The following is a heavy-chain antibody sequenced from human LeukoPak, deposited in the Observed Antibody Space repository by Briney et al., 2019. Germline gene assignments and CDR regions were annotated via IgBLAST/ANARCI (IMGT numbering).Heavy chain of an antibody. CDR3: ARASHYDFWSGLEGA. CDR2: IIPIFGTA. J-gene: IGHJ5*02. D-gene: IGHD3-3*01. CDR1: GYTFTSYG. V-gene: IGHV1-69*05. Sequence: ASVKVSCKASGYTFTSYGISWVRQAPGQGLEWMGGIIPIFGTANYAQKFQGRVTITTDESTSTAYMELSSLRSEDTAVYYCARASHYDFWSGLEGAWGQGTLVTVSS.